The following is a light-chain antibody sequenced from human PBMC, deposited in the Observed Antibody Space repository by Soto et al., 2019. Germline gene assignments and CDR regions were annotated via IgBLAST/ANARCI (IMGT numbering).Light chain of an antibody. V-gene: IGKV3-15*01. CDR3: QQYNNWPPWT. J-gene: IGKJ1*01. Sequence: EIVMTQSPATLSVSPGERATLSCRASQSVSSNLAWYQQKPGQAPRLLIYGASTRATGIPARFSGCGSGTDLTVTISSLQSEDFAVDYCQQYNNWPPWTFGQGTKVEIK. CDR1: QSVSSN. CDR2: GAS.